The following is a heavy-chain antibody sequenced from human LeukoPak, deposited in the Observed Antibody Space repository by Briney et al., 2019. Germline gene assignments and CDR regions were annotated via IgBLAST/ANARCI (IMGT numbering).Heavy chain of an antibody. CDR3: AKDSDINYFDY. Sequence: GGSLRLSCAASGFTVSSNYMSWVRQAPGKGLEWVSGISWNSGSIGYADSVKGRFTISRDNAKNSLYLQMNSLRAEDTALYYCAKDSDINYFDYWGQGTLVTVSS. CDR1: GFTVSSNY. J-gene: IGHJ4*02. V-gene: IGHV3-9*01. D-gene: IGHD2-21*02. CDR2: ISWNSGSI.